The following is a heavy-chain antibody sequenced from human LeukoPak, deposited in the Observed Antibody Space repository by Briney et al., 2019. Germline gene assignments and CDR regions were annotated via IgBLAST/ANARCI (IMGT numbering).Heavy chain of an antibody. CDR1: GFTFSSYA. J-gene: IGHJ5*02. CDR2: ISYDGSNK. CDR3: AKGQDWFDP. V-gene: IGHV3-30-3*01. Sequence: GGSLGLSCAASGFTFSSYAMHWVRQAPGKGLEWVAVISYDGSNKYYADSVKGRFTISRDNSKNTLYLQMNSLRTEDTAVYYCAKGQDWFDPWGQGTLVTVSS.